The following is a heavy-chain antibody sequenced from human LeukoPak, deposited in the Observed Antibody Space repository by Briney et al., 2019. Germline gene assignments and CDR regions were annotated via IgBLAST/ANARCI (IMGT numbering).Heavy chain of an antibody. J-gene: IGHJ4*02. D-gene: IGHD3-3*01. CDR2: ISYDGSNK. V-gene: IGHV3-30-3*01. CDR3: ARGVYSITYYFDY. Sequence: GGSLRLSCAASGFTFSSYAMHWVRQAPGKGLEWVAVISYDGSNKYYADSVKGRFTISRDNSENTLYLQMNSLRAEDTAVYYCARGVYSITYYFDYWGQGTLVTVSS. CDR1: GFTFSSYA.